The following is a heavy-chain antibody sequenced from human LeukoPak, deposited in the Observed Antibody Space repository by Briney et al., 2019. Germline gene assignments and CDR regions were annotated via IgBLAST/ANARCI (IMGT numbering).Heavy chain of an antibody. J-gene: IGHJ3*02. CDR3: ARDVVTAAYDFDI. D-gene: IGHD2-21*02. V-gene: IGHV4-38-2*02. CDR2: IYHSGTT. Sequence: SETLSLTCTVSGYSISSDYYWGWIRQPPGKGLEWIGSIYHSGTTYYNPSLKSRVTISVDTSKNQFSLKLSVVSAADTVVYYGARDVVTAAYDFDIWGKGTMVTVSS. CDR1: GYSISSDYY.